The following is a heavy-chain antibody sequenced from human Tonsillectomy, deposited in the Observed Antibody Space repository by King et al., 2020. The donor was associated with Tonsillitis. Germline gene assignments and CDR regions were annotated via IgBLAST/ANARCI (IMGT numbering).Heavy chain of an antibody. V-gene: IGHV4-61*01. CDR1: GDSVSGDNNY. CDR2: IFHTGST. J-gene: IGHJ6*02. CDR3: ARRLAVRHYYGMDI. D-gene: IGHD3-10*01. Sequence: PLQESGPGLVKPSETLSLTCTVSGDSVSGDNNYWTWIRQPPGKGLEWIGYIFHTGSTKYNPSLNSRVTISVDTSKTQFSLKLSSVTAADTAVYYCARRLAVRHYYGMDIWGQGTTVTVSS.